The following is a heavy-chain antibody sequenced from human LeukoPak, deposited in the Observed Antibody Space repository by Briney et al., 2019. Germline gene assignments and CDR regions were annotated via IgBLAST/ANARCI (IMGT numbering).Heavy chain of an antibody. CDR2: INQDGSAK. CDR3: ARVPATVKADY. J-gene: IGHJ4*02. CDR1: GFTFSNYW. V-gene: IGHV3-7*04. Sequence: GGSLRLSCAVSGFTFSNYWMSWVRQAPGKGLEWVANINQDGSAKYYVVSVKGRFTISRDNAKDSLLLHMNSLRAEDTALYYCARVPATVKADYWGQGTLVTVSS. D-gene: IGHD4-17*01.